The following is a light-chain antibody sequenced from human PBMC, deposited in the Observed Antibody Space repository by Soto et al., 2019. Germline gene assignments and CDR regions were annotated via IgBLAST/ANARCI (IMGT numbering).Light chain of an antibody. Sequence: EIVLTQSPGTLSLSPGERATLSCRASQSVSSSYLAWYQQRPGQAPRLLTYDASSRATGIPDRFSGSGSGTDFTHTISRLEPEDFAVYYCQQFGSSRWTFGQGTKVEI. V-gene: IGKV3-20*01. CDR2: DAS. J-gene: IGKJ1*01. CDR3: QQFGSSRWT. CDR1: QSVSSSY.